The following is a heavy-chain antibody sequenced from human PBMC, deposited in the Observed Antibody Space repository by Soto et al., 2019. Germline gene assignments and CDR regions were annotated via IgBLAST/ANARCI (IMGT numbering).Heavy chain of an antibody. CDR2: INDDGIST. CDR3: TRGPRPTSTGMGPF. J-gene: IGHJ4*02. Sequence: QPSGSLRISCASSGFTFSMYWMHFVRQIPGKGPEWVSRINDDGISTNYADSVKGRFTISRDNAKNTLYLQMNALRVEDTGVYYCTRGPRPTSTGMGPFWGQGTLVTVSS. D-gene: IGHD1-1*01. V-gene: IGHV3-74*01. CDR1: GFTFSMYW.